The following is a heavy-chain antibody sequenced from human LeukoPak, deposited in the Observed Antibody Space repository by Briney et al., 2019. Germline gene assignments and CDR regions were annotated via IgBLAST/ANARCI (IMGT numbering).Heavy chain of an antibody. D-gene: IGHD3-16*01. CDR3: ARGGAYDSPVGAFDI. V-gene: IGHV3-30*02. CDR2: IQSDGSIK. CDR1: GFTFSNYG. Sequence: GGSLRLSCAASGFTFSNYGMHWVRQAPGKGLEWVAFIQSDGSIKHYGDSVKGRFTISRDNSKSTLYLQMNSLRAGDTAVYYCARGGAYDSPVGAFDIWGQGTMVTVSS. J-gene: IGHJ3*02.